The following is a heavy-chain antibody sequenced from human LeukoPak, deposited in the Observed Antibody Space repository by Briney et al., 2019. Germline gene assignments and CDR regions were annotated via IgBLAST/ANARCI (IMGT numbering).Heavy chain of an antibody. Sequence: PGGSLRLSCAASGFTFSSYSMNWVRQAPGKGLEWVANIKQDGSEKYYVDSVKGRFTISRDNAKNSLYLQMNSLRAEDTAVYYCARGWDYMDVWGKGTTVTVSS. J-gene: IGHJ6*03. D-gene: IGHD6-13*01. CDR3: ARGWDYMDV. V-gene: IGHV3-7*01. CDR1: GFTFSSYS. CDR2: IKQDGSEK.